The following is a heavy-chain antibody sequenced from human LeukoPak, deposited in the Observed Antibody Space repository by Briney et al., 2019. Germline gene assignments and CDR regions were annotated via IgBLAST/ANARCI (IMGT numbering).Heavy chain of an antibody. V-gene: IGHV4-59*01. J-gene: IGHJ4*02. CDR3: ARLIAAADYYFDY. CDR2: IHYSGST. Sequence: SETLSLTCTVSGGSISSYYWSWIRQPPGKGLEWIGYIHYSGSTNYNPSLKSRVTISVDTSKNQFSLKLSSVTAADTAVYYCARLIAAADYYFDYWGQGTLVTVSS. CDR1: GGSISSYY. D-gene: IGHD6-13*01.